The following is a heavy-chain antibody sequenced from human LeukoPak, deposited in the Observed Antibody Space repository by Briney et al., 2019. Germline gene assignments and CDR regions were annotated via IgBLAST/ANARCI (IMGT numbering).Heavy chain of an antibody. D-gene: IGHD3-22*01. CDR1: GGSISSYY. CDR3: ARDASDSSGYYSGFDY. V-gene: IGHV4-59*12. CDR2: IYYSGST. J-gene: IGHJ4*02. Sequence: SETLSPTCTVSGGSISSYYWSWIRQPPGKGLEWIGYIYYSGSTNYNPSLKSRVTISVDTSKNQFSLKLSSVTAADTAVYYCARDASDSSGYYSGFDYWGQGTLVTVSS.